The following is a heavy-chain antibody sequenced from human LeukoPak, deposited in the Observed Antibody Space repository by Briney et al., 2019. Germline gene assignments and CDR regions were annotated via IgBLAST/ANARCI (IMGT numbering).Heavy chain of an antibody. J-gene: IGHJ4*02. CDR1: GYTFTGYY. CDR3: ARGADLWLPVDY. V-gene: IGHV1-2*02. CDR2: INHNSGGT. Sequence: ASVKVSCKASGYTFTGYYMHWVRQAPGQGLEWMGWINHNSGGTNYAQKFQGRVTMTRDTSISTAYMELSRLRSDDTAVYYCARGADLWLPVDYWGQGTLVTVCS. D-gene: IGHD5-18*01.